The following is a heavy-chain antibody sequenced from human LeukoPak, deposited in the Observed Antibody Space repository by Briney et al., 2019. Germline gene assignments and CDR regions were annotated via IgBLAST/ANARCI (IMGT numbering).Heavy chain of an antibody. V-gene: IGHV1-2*02. J-gene: IGHJ4*02. CDR3: ARDLSSTANWEFDY. CDR1: GYTFTGYY. CDR2: INPNSGGT. D-gene: IGHD7-27*01. Sequence: GASVKVSCKASGYTFTGYYMHWVRQAPGQGLEWMGWINPNSGGTNYAQKFQGRVTMTRDTSINTAYMTLSGLTFDDTAMYYCARDLSSTANWEFDYWGQGTVVTVSS.